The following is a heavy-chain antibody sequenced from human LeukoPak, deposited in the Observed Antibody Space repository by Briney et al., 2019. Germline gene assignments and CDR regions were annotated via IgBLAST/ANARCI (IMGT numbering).Heavy chain of an antibody. CDR3: ATDPYIVGATS. D-gene: IGHD1-26*01. V-gene: IGHV1-69*13. Sequence: ASVKVSCKASGGTFSSYAISWVRQAPGQGLEWMGGIIPIFGTANYAQKFQGRVTITADESTSTAYMELSSLRSEDTAVYYCATDPYIVGATSWGQGTLVTVSS. CDR1: GGTFSSYA. J-gene: IGHJ4*02. CDR2: IIPIFGTA.